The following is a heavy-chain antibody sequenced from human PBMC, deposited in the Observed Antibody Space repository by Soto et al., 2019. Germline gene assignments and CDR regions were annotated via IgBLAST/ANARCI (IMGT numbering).Heavy chain of an antibody. CDR2: INPNSGGT. J-gene: IGHJ4*02. Sequence: ASVKVSCKASGYTFTGYYMHWVRQAPGQGLEWMGWINPNSGGTNYAQKFQGWVTMTRDTSISTAYMELSRLRSDDTAVYYCARDLGSGYVQGGLDYWGQGTLVTVSS. V-gene: IGHV1-2*04. D-gene: IGHD5-12*01. CDR1: GYTFTGYY. CDR3: ARDLGSGYVQGGLDY.